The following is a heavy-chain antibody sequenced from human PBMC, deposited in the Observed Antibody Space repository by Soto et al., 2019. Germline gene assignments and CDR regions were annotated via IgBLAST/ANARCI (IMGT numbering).Heavy chain of an antibody. CDR1: GFSLTTSGVG. CDR3: AHRVVSRVFGLVTTTAIYFDF. V-gene: IGHV2-5*02. CDR2: IYWDDDK. J-gene: IGHJ4*02. Sequence: QITLNESGPPVVSPTETLTLTCRFSGFSLTTSGVGVGWIRQSPGKAPEWLALIYWDDDKRYSASLKSRLTITKDTSKNQVVLTVSDMDPTDTATYYCAHRVVSRVFGLVTTTAIYFDFWGQGTPVAVSS. D-gene: IGHD3-3*01.